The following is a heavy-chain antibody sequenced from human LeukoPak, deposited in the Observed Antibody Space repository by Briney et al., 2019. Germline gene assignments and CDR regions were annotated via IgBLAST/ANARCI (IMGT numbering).Heavy chain of an antibody. D-gene: IGHD2-2*02. V-gene: IGHV1-46*01. J-gene: IGHJ4*02. CDR2: INPSGGST. Sequence: ASAKVSCKASGYTFTSYYMHWVRQAPGQGLEWMGIINPSGGSTSYAQKFQGRVTMTRDTSTSTVYMELSSLRSEDTAVYYCARAPRDIVVVPAAIPLDYWGQGTLVTVSS. CDR3: ARAPRDIVVVPAAIPLDY. CDR1: GYTFTSYY.